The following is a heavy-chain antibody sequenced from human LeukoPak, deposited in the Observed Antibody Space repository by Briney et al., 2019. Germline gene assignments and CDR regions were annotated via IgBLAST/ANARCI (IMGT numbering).Heavy chain of an antibody. CDR3: ARDYSTVEMVFDP. CDR2: ISYDGSNK. CDR1: GFTFSSYA. Sequence: GGSLRLSCAASGFTFSSYAMHWVRQAPGKGLEWVAVISYDGSNKYYADSVKGRFTISRDNSKNTLYLQMNSLRAEDTAVYYCARDYSTVEMVFDPWGQGTLVTVSS. J-gene: IGHJ5*02. D-gene: IGHD4-23*01. V-gene: IGHV3-30-3*01.